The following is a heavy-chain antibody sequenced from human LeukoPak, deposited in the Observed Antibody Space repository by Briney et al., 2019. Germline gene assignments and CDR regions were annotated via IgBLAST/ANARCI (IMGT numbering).Heavy chain of an antibody. D-gene: IGHD6-19*01. V-gene: IGHV4-59*08. J-gene: IGHJ4*02. CDR3: ARHGIAVHGRVLFDY. CDR2: IYYTGTT. CDR1: GGSISNYY. Sequence: SETLSLTCTVSGGSISNYYWSWVRQPPGKRLEWIAYIYYTGTTDYNPSLKSRVTISLDSSENQFSLKLSSLTAADTAIYYCARHGIAVHGRVLFDYWGRGTLVTVSS.